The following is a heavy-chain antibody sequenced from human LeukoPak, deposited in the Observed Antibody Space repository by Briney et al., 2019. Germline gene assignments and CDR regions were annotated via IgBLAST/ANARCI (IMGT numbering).Heavy chain of an antibody. J-gene: IGHJ4*02. CDR1: GGSISSYY. Sequence: TSETLSLTCTVSGGSISSYYWSWIRQPPGKGLEWIGYIYYSGSTNYNPSLKSRVTISVDTSKNQFSLKLSSVTAADTAVYYCAREVAAAGIDYWGQGTLVTVSS. CDR2: IYYSGST. CDR3: AREVAAAGIDY. V-gene: IGHV4-59*01. D-gene: IGHD6-13*01.